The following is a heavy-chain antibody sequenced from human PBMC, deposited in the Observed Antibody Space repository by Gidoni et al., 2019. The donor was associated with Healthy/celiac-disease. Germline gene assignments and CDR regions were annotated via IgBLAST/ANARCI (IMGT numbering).Heavy chain of an antibody. CDR1: GFPFSSYA. J-gene: IGHJ4*02. V-gene: IGHV3-23*04. Sequence: EVQLVESGGGLVQPGGSLRLSCAASGFPFSSYAMSWVRQAPGKGLEWVSAISGSGGSTYYADSVKGFTISRDNSKNTLYLQMNSLRAEDTAVYYCAKDLGYSGYETGDYWGQGTLVTVSS. CDR3: AKDLGYSGYETGDY. D-gene: IGHD5-12*01. CDR2: ISGSGGST.